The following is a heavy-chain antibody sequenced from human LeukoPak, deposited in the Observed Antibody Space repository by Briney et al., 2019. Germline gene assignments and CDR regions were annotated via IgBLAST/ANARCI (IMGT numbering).Heavy chain of an antibody. CDR2: IYDSESN. D-gene: IGHD3-3*01. J-gene: IGHJ6*03. V-gene: IGHV4-59*11. CDR1: GGSISSHY. Sequence: PSETLSLTCTVSGGSISSHYWSWVRQPPGKGLEWIGNIYDSESNHYKSSLKGRVTISVDTSKNQFSLRLSSVTAAATAVYYCARVLQNYYYLDVWGKGTTVTVSS. CDR3: ARVLQNYYYLDV.